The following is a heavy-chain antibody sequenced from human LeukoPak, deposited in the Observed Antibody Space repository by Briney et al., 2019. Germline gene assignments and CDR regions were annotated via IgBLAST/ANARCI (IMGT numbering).Heavy chain of an antibody. D-gene: IGHD6-6*01. CDR1: GFTFSDYY. V-gene: IGHV3-11*06. CDR2: ISGSSSDT. Sequence: PGGSLRLSCAASGFTFSDYYMTWIRQAPGKGLEWVSYISGSSSDTNSADFVKGRFTISRDNAKNSLYLQMNSLRAEDTAVYYCARGSYSSSFYWGQGTLVTVSS. CDR3: ARGSYSSSFY. J-gene: IGHJ4*02.